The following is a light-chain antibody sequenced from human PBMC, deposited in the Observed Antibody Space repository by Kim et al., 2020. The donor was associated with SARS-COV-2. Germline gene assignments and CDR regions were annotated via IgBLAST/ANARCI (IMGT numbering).Light chain of an antibody. V-gene: IGLV1-44*01. CDR1: SSNIGANT. CDR2: SDN. Sequence: QSVLTQPPSASGTPGQRVSIPCSGSSSNIGANTANWYQQLPGTAPKLLIHSDNQRPSGVPDRFSGSKSGTSASLAIRGLRSEDEADYYCAAWDDSLNAVFFGGGTQLTVL. J-gene: IGLJ2*01. CDR3: AAWDDSLNAVF.